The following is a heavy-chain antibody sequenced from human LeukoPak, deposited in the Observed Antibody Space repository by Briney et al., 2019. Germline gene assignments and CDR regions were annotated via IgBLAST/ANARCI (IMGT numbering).Heavy chain of an antibody. CDR3: ARHVCSSTNCYSYFDY. CDR2: IYSSGST. Sequence: PSETLSLTCTVSGGSINNYYWSWIRQPPGKGLEWIGYIYSSGSTNYNPSLKSRVTISVDTSKNQFSLRLSSVTAADTAVYYCARHVCSSTNCYSYFDYWGQGSLVTASS. CDR1: GGSINNYY. J-gene: IGHJ4*02. D-gene: IGHD2-2*02. V-gene: IGHV4-4*09.